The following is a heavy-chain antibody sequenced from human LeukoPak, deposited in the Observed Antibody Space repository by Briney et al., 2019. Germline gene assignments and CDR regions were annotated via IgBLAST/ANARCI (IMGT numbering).Heavy chain of an antibody. Sequence: SVKVSCKASGGTFSSYAISWVRQAPGQGLEWMGRIIPILGIANYAQKFQGRVTITADKSTSTAYMELSSLRSEDTTVHYCASDVDIVATASYYFDYWGQGTLVTVSS. J-gene: IGHJ4*02. CDR3: ASDVDIVATASYYFDY. D-gene: IGHD5-12*01. V-gene: IGHV1-69*04. CDR2: IIPILGIA. CDR1: GGTFSSYA.